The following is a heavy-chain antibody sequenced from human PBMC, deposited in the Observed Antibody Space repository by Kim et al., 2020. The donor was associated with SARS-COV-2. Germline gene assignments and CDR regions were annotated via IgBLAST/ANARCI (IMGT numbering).Heavy chain of an antibody. D-gene: IGHD6-13*01. J-gene: IGHJ6*02. CDR1: GYTFTGYY. CDR2: INPNSGGT. V-gene: IGHV1-2*04. Sequence: ASVKVSCKASGYTFTGYYMHWVRQAPGQGLEWMGWINPNSGGTNYAQKFQGWVTMTRDTSISTAYMELSRLRSDDTAVYYCARAKQQPSRYGMDVWGQGTTVTVSS. CDR3: ARAKQQPSRYGMDV.